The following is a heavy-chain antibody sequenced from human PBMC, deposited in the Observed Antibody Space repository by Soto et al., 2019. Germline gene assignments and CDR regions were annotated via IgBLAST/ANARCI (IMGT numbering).Heavy chain of an antibody. D-gene: IGHD2-2*01. CDR2: IWYDGSNK. CDR1: GFTFSSYG. Sequence: PGGSLRLSCAASGFTFSSYGMHWVRQAPGKGLEWVAVIWYDGSNKYYADSVKGRFTISRDNSKNTLYLQMNSLRAEDTAVYYCARETNIVVVPAAENNDAFDIWGQGTMVTVSS. V-gene: IGHV3-33*01. CDR3: ARETNIVVVPAAENNDAFDI. J-gene: IGHJ3*02.